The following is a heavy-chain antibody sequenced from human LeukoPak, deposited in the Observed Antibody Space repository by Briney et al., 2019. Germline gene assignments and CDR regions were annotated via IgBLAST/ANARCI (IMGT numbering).Heavy chain of an antibody. V-gene: IGHV1-46*01. CDR3: ARDLDYGEKSEDY. Sequence: ASVKVSCKASGYTFSSYMHWVRQAPGQGLEWLGIINLSGGSTHYPQKFQDRVTMTRDTSTSTVYMELSSLRSEDTAVYYCARDLDYGEKSEDYWGQGTLVTVSS. D-gene: IGHD4/OR15-4a*01. CDR1: GYTFSSY. CDR2: INLSGGST. J-gene: IGHJ4*02.